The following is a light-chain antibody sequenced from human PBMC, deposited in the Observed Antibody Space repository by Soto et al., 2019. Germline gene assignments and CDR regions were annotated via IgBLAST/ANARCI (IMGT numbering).Light chain of an antibody. V-gene: IGLV1-40*01. CDR2: GNT. CDR3: QSYDSSLSFYV. CDR1: SSNIGAGYD. J-gene: IGLJ1*01. Sequence: QSVLTQAPSGSGAPGQRVTISCTGSSSNIGAGYDVHWYQQIPGTAPKLLIYGNTNRPSGVPDRFSGSKSGTSASLAITGLQAEDEADYYCQSYDSSLSFYVFGSGTKLTVL.